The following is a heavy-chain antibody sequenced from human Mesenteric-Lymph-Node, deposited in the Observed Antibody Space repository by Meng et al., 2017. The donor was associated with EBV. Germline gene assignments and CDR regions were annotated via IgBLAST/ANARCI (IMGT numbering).Heavy chain of an antibody. CDR1: GYTYNRYT. J-gene: IGHJ4*02. V-gene: IGHV1-3*04. CDR3: ATAYGSGSLDY. CDR2: INTGKGDT. D-gene: IGHD3-10*01. Sequence: QVLVLQSGAEVKKPGAPVNVSCKTSGYTYNRYTIHWVRQAPGQSLEWMGWINTGKGDTKYSQKFQGRFTITRDTSANTAYMDLSSLRSEDTAFYYCATAYGSGSLDYWGQGTLVTVSS.